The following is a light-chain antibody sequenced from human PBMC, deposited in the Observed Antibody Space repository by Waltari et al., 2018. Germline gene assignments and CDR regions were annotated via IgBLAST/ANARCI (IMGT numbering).Light chain of an antibody. CDR2: WAS. CDR1: QTLLSNSNNKNF. CDR3: QQCLTYPQA. V-gene: IGKV4-1*01. J-gene: IGKJ5*01. Sequence: DIVMTQSPDSLAVSLGERATINCKSSQTLLSNSNNKNFLTWYQQKPGQPPELLIYWASTRESGVPDRFSGSGSGTDFTLTISSLQPEDFATYYCQQCLTYPQAFGQGTRLEIK.